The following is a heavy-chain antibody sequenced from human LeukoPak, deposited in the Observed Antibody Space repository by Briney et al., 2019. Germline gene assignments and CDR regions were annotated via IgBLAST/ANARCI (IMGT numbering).Heavy chain of an antibody. D-gene: IGHD3-10*01. V-gene: IGHV1-2*02. CDR2: INPNSGGT. J-gene: IGHJ4*02. CDR3: ARENMVRGVIIDY. Sequence: GASVKVSCKASGYTFTGYYMHWVRQAPGQGLEWMGWINPNSGGTNYAQKFQGRVTMTRDTSISTAYMELSRLRSDDTAVCYCARENMVRGVIIDYWGQGTLVTVSS. CDR1: GYTFTGYY.